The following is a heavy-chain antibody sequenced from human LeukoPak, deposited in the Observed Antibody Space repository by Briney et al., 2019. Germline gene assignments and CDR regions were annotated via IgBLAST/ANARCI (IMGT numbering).Heavy chain of an antibody. CDR2: IRSKANSYAT. D-gene: IGHD3-3*01. CDR1: GFTFSGSA. J-gene: IGHJ3*02. CDR3: TRFGKHDAFDI. V-gene: IGHV3-73*01. Sequence: PGGSLRLSCAASGFTFSGSAMHWVRQASGKGLEWVGRIRSKANSYATAYAASVKGRFTISRDDSKNTAYLQMNSLKTEDTAVYYCTRFGKHDAFDIWGQGTMVTVSS.